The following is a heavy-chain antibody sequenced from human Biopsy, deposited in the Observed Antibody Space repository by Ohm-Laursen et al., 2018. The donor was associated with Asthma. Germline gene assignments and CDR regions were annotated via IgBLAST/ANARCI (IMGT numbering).Heavy chain of an antibody. CDR2: HDHEEGGT. CDR3: ASDFPKDYVRYNFQF. D-gene: IGHD4-17*01. V-gene: IGHV1-24*01. J-gene: IGHJ4*02. Sequence: SVKVSCKISGYSLTDLSMHWVRQAPGQGLEWMGGHDHEEGGTVNARRFQGRVTMTEDTSTDTAYMGLSGLSSDDTAVYYCASDFPKDYVRYNFQFWGQGTLVTVSS. CDR1: GYSLTDLS.